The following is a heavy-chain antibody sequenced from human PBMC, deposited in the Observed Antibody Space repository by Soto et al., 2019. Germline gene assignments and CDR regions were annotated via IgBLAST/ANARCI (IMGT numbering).Heavy chain of an antibody. D-gene: IGHD1-26*01. Sequence: SLRLSCAASGFTFSSYGIHWVRPTPCNGLECVALISYDGSIKYYAGSVKGRFTVSRDNSKNTLYLQMNSLRAEDTAVYYCARDSFSGSYQLYYGLDVWGQGTTVTVSS. CDR2: ISYDGSIK. CDR1: GFTFSSYG. J-gene: IGHJ6*02. V-gene: IGHV3-30*03. CDR3: ARDSFSGSYQLYYGLDV.